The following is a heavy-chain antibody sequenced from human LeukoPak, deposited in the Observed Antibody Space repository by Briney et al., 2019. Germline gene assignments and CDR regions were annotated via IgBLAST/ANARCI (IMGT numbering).Heavy chain of an antibody. CDR2: INPDSGGT. D-gene: IGHD2-15*01. J-gene: IGHJ3*01. V-gene: IGHV1-2*02. CDR1: GYTFTSYY. Sequence: GASVKVSCKASGYTFTSYYMHWVRQAPGQGLEWMGWINPDSGGTNYAQKFQGRVTMTRDTSISTAYMELSRLRSDDTAVYYCARAGYCGDGGCRGGSAFDVWGQGTMVTVSS. CDR3: ARAGYCGDGGCRGGSAFDV.